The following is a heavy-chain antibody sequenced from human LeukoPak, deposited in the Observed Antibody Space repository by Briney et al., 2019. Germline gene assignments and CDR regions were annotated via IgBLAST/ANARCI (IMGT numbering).Heavy chain of an antibody. D-gene: IGHD3-3*01. V-gene: IGHV3-23*01. CDR1: GFTFSTYT. J-gene: IGHJ6*03. CDR2: ISGSGGSA. Sequence: GGSLRLSCAASGFTFSTYTMSWVRQAPGKGLEWVSAISGSGGSAYYADSVKGRFTISRDNSKNTLYLQMNSLRAEDTAVYYCARDGRTYYDFWSGYYDYYYYMDVWGKGTTVTVSS. CDR3: ARDGRTYYDFWSGYYDYYYYMDV.